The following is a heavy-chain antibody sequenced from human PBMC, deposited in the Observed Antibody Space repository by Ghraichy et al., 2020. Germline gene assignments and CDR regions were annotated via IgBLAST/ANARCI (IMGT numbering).Heavy chain of an antibody. J-gene: IGHJ4*02. Sequence: LSLTCAASGFTFSSYAMSWVRQAPGKGLEWVSAISGSGGSTYYADSVKGRFTISRDNSKNTLYLQMNSLRAEDTAVYYCAKDKTYYYDSSGYALPPYFDYWGQGTLVTVSS. CDR1: GFTFSSYA. D-gene: IGHD3-22*01. V-gene: IGHV3-23*01. CDR3: AKDKTYYYDSSGYALPPYFDY. CDR2: ISGSGGST.